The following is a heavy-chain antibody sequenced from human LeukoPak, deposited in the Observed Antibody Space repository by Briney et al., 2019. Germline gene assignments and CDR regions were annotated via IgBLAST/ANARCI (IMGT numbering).Heavy chain of an antibody. Sequence: GRSLRLSCAASGFTFSSYGMHWVRQAPGKGLEWVAVIWYDGSNKYYADSVKGRFTISRDNAKNSLYLQMNSLRAEDTAVYYCARDPGSSGYTFDYWGQGTLVTVSS. CDR1: GFTFSSYG. V-gene: IGHV3-33*01. D-gene: IGHD3-22*01. J-gene: IGHJ4*02. CDR2: IWYDGSNK. CDR3: ARDPGSSGYTFDY.